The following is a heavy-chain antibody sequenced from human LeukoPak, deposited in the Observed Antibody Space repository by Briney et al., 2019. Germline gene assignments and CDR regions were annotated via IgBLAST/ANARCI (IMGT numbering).Heavy chain of an antibody. Sequence: GRSLRLSCAASGFTFSSYDMHWVRQATGKGLEWVSAIGTAGDTYYPGSVKGRFTISRENAKNSLYLQMNSLRAGDTAVYYCARGYSGYYDSSGDNAFDIWGQGTMVTVSS. CDR3: ARGYSGYYDSSGDNAFDI. CDR1: GFTFSSYD. J-gene: IGHJ3*02. D-gene: IGHD3-22*01. CDR2: IGTAGDT. V-gene: IGHV3-13*01.